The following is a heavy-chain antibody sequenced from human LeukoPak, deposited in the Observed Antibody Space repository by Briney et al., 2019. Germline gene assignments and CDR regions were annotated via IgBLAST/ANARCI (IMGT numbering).Heavy chain of an antibody. D-gene: IGHD1-26*01. Sequence: GGPLRLSCAASGLTFRSYWMTWVRQYPGKGLEWVANIKQDGSETYYADSVKGRFTISSDNAKRSLYLQMNSLRAEDTAVYYCARDGELGSPADAFDIWGQGTMVTVSS. CDR2: IKQDGSET. J-gene: IGHJ3*02. CDR1: GLTFRSYW. CDR3: ARDGELGSPADAFDI. V-gene: IGHV3-7*01.